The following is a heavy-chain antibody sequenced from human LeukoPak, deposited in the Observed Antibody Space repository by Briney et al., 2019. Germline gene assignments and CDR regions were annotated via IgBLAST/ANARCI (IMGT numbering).Heavy chain of an antibody. CDR3: ARGPPDSQWLVWYYFDY. J-gene: IGHJ4*02. D-gene: IGHD6-19*01. CDR2: ISSSGNT. Sequence: SETLSLTCTVSGGSITNYYWSWIRQSPGKGLEWIGYISSSGNTNYNAALRGRVTISVDTYKNHFSLIPSSVTAADTAVYYCARGPPDSQWLVWYYFDYWGQGTLVTVSS. V-gene: IGHV4-59*01. CDR1: GGSITNYY.